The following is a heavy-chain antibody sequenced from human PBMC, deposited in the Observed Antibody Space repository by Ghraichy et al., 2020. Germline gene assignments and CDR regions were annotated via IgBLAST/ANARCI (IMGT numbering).Heavy chain of an antibody. V-gene: IGHV4-34*01. CDR1: GGSFSGYY. D-gene: IGHD4-23*01. Sequence: SQTLSLTCAVYGGSFSGYYWSWIRQPPGKGLEWIGEINHSGSTNYNPSLKSRVTISVDTSKNQFSLKLSSVTAADTAVYYCARGNRGLRWYLHNAFDIWGQGTMVTVSS. J-gene: IGHJ3*02. CDR3: ARGNRGLRWYLHNAFDI. CDR2: INHSGST.